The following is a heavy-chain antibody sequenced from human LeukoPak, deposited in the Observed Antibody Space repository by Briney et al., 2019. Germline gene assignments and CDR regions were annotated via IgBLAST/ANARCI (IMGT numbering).Heavy chain of an antibody. J-gene: IGHJ6*03. CDR2: ISGSGGST. CDR3: AKSPNHAGPVTYYDFWSGYEGYMDV. CDR1: GFTFSSYA. Sequence: GGSLRLSCAASGFTFSSYAMSWVRQAPGKGLEWVSAISGSGGSTYYADSVKGRFTISRDNSKNTLYLQMNSLRAEDTAVYYCAKSPNHAGPVTYYDFWSGYEGYMDVWGKGTTVTVSS. D-gene: IGHD3-3*01. V-gene: IGHV3-23*01.